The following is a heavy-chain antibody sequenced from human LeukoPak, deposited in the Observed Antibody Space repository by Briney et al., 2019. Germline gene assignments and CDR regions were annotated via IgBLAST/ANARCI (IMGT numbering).Heavy chain of an antibody. Sequence: SETLSLTCAVYGGSFSGYYWSWIRQPPGKGLEWIGEINHSGSTNYNPSLKSRVTISVDTSKNQFSLKLSSVTAADTAVYYCARHASKWGSSWYVDYWGQGTLVTVSS. CDR3: ARHASKWGSSWYVDY. V-gene: IGHV4-34*01. CDR1: GGSFSGYY. CDR2: INHSGST. J-gene: IGHJ4*02. D-gene: IGHD6-13*01.